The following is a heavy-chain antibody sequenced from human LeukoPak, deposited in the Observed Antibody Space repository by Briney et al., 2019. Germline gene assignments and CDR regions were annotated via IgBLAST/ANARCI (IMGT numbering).Heavy chain of an antibody. D-gene: IGHD4/OR15-4a*01. CDR1: GFTFSSYT. J-gene: IGHJ4*02. V-gene: IGHV3-21*01. Sequence: GGSLRLSCAASGFTFSSYTMNWVRQAPGKGLEWVSSITSSSSYIYYADSVKGRFTISRDNAKNSLYLQMNSLRAEDTAVYYCAREVGGLWPDYWGQGTLVTVSS. CDR2: ITSSSSYI. CDR3: AREVGGLWPDY.